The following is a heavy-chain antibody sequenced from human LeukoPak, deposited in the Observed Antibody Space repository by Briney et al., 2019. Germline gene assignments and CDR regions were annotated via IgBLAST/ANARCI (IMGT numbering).Heavy chain of an antibody. V-gene: IGHV4-61*02. CDR3: ARDYTTALVRSAFDI. CDR1: DGSISSTGYY. CDR2: IYASGST. J-gene: IGHJ3*02. D-gene: IGHD5-18*01. Sequence: SQTLSLTCTVSDGSISSTGYYWSWMRQPAGKGLEWIGRIYASGSTNYNPSLKSRVTISVDTSKNQFSLKLSSVTAADTAVYYCARDYTTALVRSAFDIWGQGTMVTVSS.